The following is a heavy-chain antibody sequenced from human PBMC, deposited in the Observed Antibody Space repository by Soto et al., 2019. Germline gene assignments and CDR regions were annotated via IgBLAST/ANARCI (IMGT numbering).Heavy chain of an antibody. J-gene: IGHJ6*02. CDR1: GGSIRSGDYY. V-gene: IGHV4-30-4*01. CDR3: ARDDAGRLWGMDV. Sequence: ASETLSLTCTGSGGSIRSGDYYWSWIRQPPGKGLEWIGYIYYSGSTYYNPSLKSRVTISVDTSKNQFSLKLSSVTAADTAVYYCARDDAGRLWGMDVWGQGTTVTVSS. D-gene: IGHD5-12*01. CDR2: IYYSGST.